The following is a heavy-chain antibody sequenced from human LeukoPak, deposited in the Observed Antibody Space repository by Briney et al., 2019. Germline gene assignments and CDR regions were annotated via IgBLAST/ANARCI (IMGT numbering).Heavy chain of an antibody. CDR2: INTDGTVT. V-gene: IGHV3-74*01. CDR3: ATKQWLAPPPDS. D-gene: IGHD6-19*01. Sequence: GWSLTLSCPASGFTFSKYWMLWVRQAPGKGLESVSRINTDGTVTTYADSVKGRLTVSRDNADNTMFLQMNSVRDEDTAVYYCATKQWLAPPPDSWGQGTPVTVSS. J-gene: IGHJ4*02. CDR1: GFTFSKYW.